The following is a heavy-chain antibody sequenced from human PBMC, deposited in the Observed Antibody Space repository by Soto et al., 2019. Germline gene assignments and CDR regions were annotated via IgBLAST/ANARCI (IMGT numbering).Heavy chain of an antibody. D-gene: IGHD3-9*01. CDR2: FIPVFGTV. Sequence: QVQLVQSGAEVQKPGSSVKVSCKASGITFSNYAITWVRQAPGQGLEWMGGFIPVFGTVNSAQKFQGRVTITADESTSTAYMELSSLRSEDTAMYYCARGGRINYDILTESRDWFDPWGQGTLVTVSS. CDR3: ARGGRINYDILTESRDWFDP. V-gene: IGHV1-69*01. CDR1: GITFSNYA. J-gene: IGHJ5*02.